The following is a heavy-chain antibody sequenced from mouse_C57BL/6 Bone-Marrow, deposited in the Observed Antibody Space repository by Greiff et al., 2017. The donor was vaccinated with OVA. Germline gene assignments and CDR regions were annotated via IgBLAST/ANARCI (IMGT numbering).Heavy chain of an antibody. J-gene: IGHJ1*03. D-gene: IGHD1-1*01. CDR2: SRNKATDYTT. CDR1: GFTFSDFY. Sequence: EVKLVESGGGLVQSGRSLRLSCATSGFTFSDFYMEWVRQAPGKGLEWIAASRNKATDYTTEYSASVKGRFIVSRDTTQSILYLQMNALRAEDTAIYYCARATYYGSSYWYFDVWGTGTTVTVSS. V-gene: IGHV7-1*01. CDR3: ARATYYGSSYWYFDV.